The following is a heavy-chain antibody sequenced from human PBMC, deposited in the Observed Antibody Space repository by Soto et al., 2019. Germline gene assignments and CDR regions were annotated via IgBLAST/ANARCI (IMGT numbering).Heavy chain of an antibody. J-gene: IGHJ5*02. Sequence: ASVKVSCKASGYTFTSYGISWVRQAPGQGLEWMGWISAYNGNTNYAQKLQGRVTMTTDTSTSTAYMELRSLRSDDTAVYYCARDSGSYTYNWFDPWGQGTLVTVSS. D-gene: IGHD1-26*01. CDR1: GYTFTSYG. CDR3: ARDSGSYTYNWFDP. V-gene: IGHV1-18*01. CDR2: ISAYNGNT.